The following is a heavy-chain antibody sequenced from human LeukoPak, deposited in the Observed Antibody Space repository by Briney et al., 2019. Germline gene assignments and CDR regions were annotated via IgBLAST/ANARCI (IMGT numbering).Heavy chain of an antibody. CDR2: RSWNSGSI. CDR1: GFTFDDYA. D-gene: IGHD6-13*01. V-gene: IGHV3-9*01. Sequence: GGSLRLSCAASGFTFDDYAMHWVRQAPGKGLEGVSGRSWNSGSIGYADSVKGRFTISRDNSKSTLYLQMNSLRAEATAVYYCATEYSSSWSYANNFDYWGQGTLVTVSS. CDR3: ATEYSSSWSYANNFDY. J-gene: IGHJ4*02.